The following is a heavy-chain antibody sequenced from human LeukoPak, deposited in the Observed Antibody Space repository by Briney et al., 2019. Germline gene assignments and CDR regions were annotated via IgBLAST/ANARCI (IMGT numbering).Heavy chain of an antibody. J-gene: IGHJ3*02. D-gene: IGHD3-22*01. Sequence: SETLSLTCTVSGGSISSYYWSWIRQPAGKGLEWIGRIYTSGSTNYNPSLKSRVTMSVDTSKNQFSLKLSSVTAADTAVYYCARVFYYDSSGYYVGAFDIWGQGTMVTVSS. CDR1: GGSISSYY. CDR2: IYTSGST. V-gene: IGHV4-4*07. CDR3: ARVFYYDSSGYYVGAFDI.